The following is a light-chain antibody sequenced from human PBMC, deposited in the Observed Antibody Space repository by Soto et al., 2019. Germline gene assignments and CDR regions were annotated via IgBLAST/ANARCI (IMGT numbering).Light chain of an antibody. CDR3: QQSGSSPWT. V-gene: IGKV3-20*01. J-gene: IGKJ1*01. CDR2: GAS. Sequence: IVLTQYPGTLSLSPGERATLSCRASQSVSDNYLAWYQRKHGQAPRLLMYGASSRASGIPDRFSGIVSGTDCTITISRLENEDGSVYYGQQSGSSPWTFGQGTKVDIK. CDR1: QSVSDNY.